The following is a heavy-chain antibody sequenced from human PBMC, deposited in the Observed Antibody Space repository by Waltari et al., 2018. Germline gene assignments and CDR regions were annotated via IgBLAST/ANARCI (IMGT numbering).Heavy chain of an antibody. CDR2: ISGSGGST. V-gene: IGHV3-23*04. CDR1: GFTFSSYA. D-gene: IGHD2-15*01. Sequence: EVQLVESGGGLVQPGGSLRLSCAASGFTFSSYAMSWVSQARGEGLEWVSVISGSGGSTCPASSVKRRFTISRDNSKNTLYLRMKSLRAEDTAVYYCAADLGQRGIFTFDYWGQGTLVTVSS. CDR3: AADLGQRGIFTFDY. J-gene: IGHJ4*02.